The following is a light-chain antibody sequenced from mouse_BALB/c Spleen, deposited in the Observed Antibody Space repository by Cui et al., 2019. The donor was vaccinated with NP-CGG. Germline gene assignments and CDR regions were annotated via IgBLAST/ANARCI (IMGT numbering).Light chain of an antibody. J-gene: IGLJ1*01. Sequence: QAVVTHEPALTTSPGETVTLTRRSSTGAVTTSNYSNWVQEKPDHLFTGLIGGTNNRAPGVPARFSGSLIGDKAALTITGAQTEDEAIYFCALWYSNHWVFGGGTKLTVL. CDR3: ALWYSNHWV. CDR1: TGAVTTSNY. V-gene: IGLV1*01. CDR2: GTN.